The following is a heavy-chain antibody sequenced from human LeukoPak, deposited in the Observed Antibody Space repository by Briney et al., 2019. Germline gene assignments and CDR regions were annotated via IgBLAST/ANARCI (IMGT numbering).Heavy chain of an antibody. D-gene: IGHD3-22*01. CDR2: ISAYNGNT. V-gene: IGHV1-18*01. J-gene: IGHJ4*02. CDR1: GYTFTSYG. Sequence: ASVKVSCKASGYTFTSYGISWVRQAPGQGLEWMGWISAYNGNTNYAQKLQGRVTMTTDTSTSTAYMELRSLRSDDTAGYYCARADSSGTPNLSWGQGTLVTVSS. CDR3: ARADSSGTPNLS.